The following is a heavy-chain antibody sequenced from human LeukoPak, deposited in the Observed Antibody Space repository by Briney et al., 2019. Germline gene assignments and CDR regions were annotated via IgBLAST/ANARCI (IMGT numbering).Heavy chain of an antibody. D-gene: IGHD3-9*01. CDR2: ISSSSSYI. J-gene: IGHJ4*02. CDR3: ALLSAGYDILTGYPGGGY. CDR1: GFTFSSYS. Sequence: GGSLRLSCAASGFTFSSYSMNWVRQAPGKGLEWVSSISSSSSYIYYADSVKGRFTISRDNAKNSLYLKMNSLRAEDTAVYYCALLSAGYDILTGYPGGGYWGQGTLVTVSS. V-gene: IGHV3-21*01.